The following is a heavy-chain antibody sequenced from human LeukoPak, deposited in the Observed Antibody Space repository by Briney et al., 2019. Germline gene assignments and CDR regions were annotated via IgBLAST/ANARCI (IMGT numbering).Heavy chain of an antibody. CDR1: GFTVSSNY. V-gene: IGHV3-53*01. Sequence: PGGSLRLSCAASGFTVSSNYMSWVRQAPGKGLEWVSVIYSGGSTYYADSGKGRFTISRNNSKNTLYLQMNSLRAEDAAVYYCAREFVTMVRGVIVRWFDPWGQGTLVTVSS. CDR2: IYSGGST. D-gene: IGHD3-10*01. CDR3: AREFVTMVRGVIVRWFDP. J-gene: IGHJ5*02.